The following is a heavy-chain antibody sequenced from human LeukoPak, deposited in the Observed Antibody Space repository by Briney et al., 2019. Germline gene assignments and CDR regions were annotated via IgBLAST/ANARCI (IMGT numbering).Heavy chain of an antibody. CDR3: VRHSGTSRIFGFDC. J-gene: IGHJ4*02. CDR1: GGTISSYY. V-gene: IGHV4-59*01. D-gene: IGHD1-26*01. CDR2: IYYSGST. Sequence: PSETLSLTCTVSGGTISSYYWSWIRQPPGKGLEWIGYIYYSGSTNYNPSLKSRVTISVDTSKNQFSLKLSSVTAADTAVYYCVRHSGTSRIFGFDCWGQGTLVTVSS.